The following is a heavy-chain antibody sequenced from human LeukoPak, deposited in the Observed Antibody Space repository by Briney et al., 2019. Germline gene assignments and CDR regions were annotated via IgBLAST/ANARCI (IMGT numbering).Heavy chain of an antibody. J-gene: IGHJ6*02. CDR1: GFSVTNNY. Sequence: GGSLRLSCAVSGFSVTNNYMSWVRQAPGKGLEWVSVIYSGGSTYYADSVKGRFTISRDNSKNTLYLQMNSLRAEDTAVYYCAREDQALKPLRGMDVWGQGTTVTVSS. CDR3: AREDQALKPLRGMDV. V-gene: IGHV3-66*01. CDR2: IYSGGST. D-gene: IGHD5/OR15-5a*01.